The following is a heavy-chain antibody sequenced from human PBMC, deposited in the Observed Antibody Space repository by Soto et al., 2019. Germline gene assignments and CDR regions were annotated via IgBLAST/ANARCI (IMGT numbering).Heavy chain of an antibody. D-gene: IGHD4-17*01. Sequence: SVKVSCKASGGTFSSYAISWVRQAPGQRLEWMGGIIPIFGTANYAQKFQGRVTITADESTSTAYMELSSLRSEDTAVYYCARDPRDYIFGWFDPWRQGTLVTVSS. V-gene: IGHV1-69*13. CDR3: ARDPRDYIFGWFDP. CDR2: IIPIFGTA. J-gene: IGHJ5*02. CDR1: GGTFSSYA.